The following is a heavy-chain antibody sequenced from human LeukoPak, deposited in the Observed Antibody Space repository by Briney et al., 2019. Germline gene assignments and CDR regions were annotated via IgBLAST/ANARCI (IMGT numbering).Heavy chain of an antibody. V-gene: IGHV4-59*08. J-gene: IGHJ4*02. Sequence: SETLSLTCTVSGDSINSAYWSWIRQSPGKGLEWIAYIYYTGISDYNPSLKSRVTISVDTSKNQFSLKLRSVTAADTAVYYCARQLSSARWIFGPGWFDYWGQGTLVTVSS. D-gene: IGHD3/OR15-3a*01. CDR2: IYYTGIS. CDR3: ARQLSSARWIFGPGWFDY. CDR1: GDSINSAY.